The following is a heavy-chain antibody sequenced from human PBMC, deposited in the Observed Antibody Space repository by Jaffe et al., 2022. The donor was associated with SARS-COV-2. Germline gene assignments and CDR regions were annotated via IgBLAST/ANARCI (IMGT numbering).Heavy chain of an antibody. CDR2: IKYDGSST. Sequence: QVQLVESGGGVVQPEKSLRLSCAASGFTLSGHGMHWVRQAPGKGLEWVAVIKYDGSSTTYADSVKGRFTISRDNTRNTLYLQMNSLRAEDTAVYYCARETWSSCGTTSCYTFDYWGQGTLVTVSS. D-gene: IGHD2-15*01. CDR3: ARETWSSCGTTSCYTFDY. J-gene: IGHJ4*02. V-gene: IGHV3-33*05. CDR1: GFTLSGHG.